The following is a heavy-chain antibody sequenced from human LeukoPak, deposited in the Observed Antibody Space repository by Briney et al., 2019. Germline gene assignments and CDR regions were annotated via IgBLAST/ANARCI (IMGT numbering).Heavy chain of an antibody. CDR1: GFTFSIYA. V-gene: IGHV3-23*01. Sequence: GGSLRLSCAASGFTFSIYAMSWVRQAPGKGLEWVSAISDSGDNTYCADSVQGRFTISRDNSKNTMYLHMNSLRAEDTAIYYCAKGLGLWGSYFGSWGQGTLVTVSS. CDR2: ISDSGDNT. D-gene: IGHD3-16*01. CDR3: AKGLGLWGSYFGS. J-gene: IGHJ4*02.